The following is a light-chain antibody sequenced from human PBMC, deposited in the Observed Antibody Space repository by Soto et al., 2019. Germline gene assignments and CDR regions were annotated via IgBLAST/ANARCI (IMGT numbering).Light chain of an antibody. CDR2: DAS. CDR3: QQYDNLPLT. J-gene: IGKJ4*01. Sequence: DIQMTQSPSSLSGSVVDSVTITCQASQDISNYLNWYQQKPGKAPKLLVYDASNLETGVPSRFSGSGSGTDFTFTISSLQPEDIATYYCQQYDNLPLTFGGGTKVDNK. CDR1: QDISNY. V-gene: IGKV1-33*01.